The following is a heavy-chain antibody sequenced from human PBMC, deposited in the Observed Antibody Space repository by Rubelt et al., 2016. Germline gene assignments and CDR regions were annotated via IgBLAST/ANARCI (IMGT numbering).Heavy chain of an antibody. CDR1: GGSISSYY. CDR2: VHYSGST. CDR3: ARNIRVYPYYYYYMDV. J-gene: IGHJ6*03. D-gene: IGHD6-13*01. Sequence: QLQLQESGPGLVKPSETLSLTCTVSGGSISSYYWSWIRRPPGKGLEWIGFVHYSGSTYYNPSLKSRVTISVDTSKNQFSLKLSSVTAADTAVYYCARNIRVYPYYYYYMDVWGKGTTVTVSS. V-gene: IGHV4-59*12.